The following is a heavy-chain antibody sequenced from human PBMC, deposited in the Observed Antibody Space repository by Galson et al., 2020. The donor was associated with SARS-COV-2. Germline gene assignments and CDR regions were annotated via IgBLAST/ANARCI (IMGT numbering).Heavy chain of an antibody. D-gene: IGHD2-15*01. J-gene: IGHJ1*01. Sequence: KLGESLKISCAASGFKFSDYFMSWVRQAPGKGLEWVSYISSSGSYINYVDSVKGRFTISRDNAKNSLNLQMNSLRVEDTAVYYCARVGDCSGGICYGAEYFQHWGQGTLVTVSS. CDR3: ARVGDCSGGICYGAEYFQH. CDR1: GFKFSDYF. V-gene: IGHV3-11*04. CDR2: ISSSGSYI.